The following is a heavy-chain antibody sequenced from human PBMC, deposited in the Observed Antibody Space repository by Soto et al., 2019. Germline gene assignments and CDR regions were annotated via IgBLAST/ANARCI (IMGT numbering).Heavy chain of an antibody. CDR1: GFTFDDYF. D-gene: IGHD1-20*01. V-gene: IGHV3-23*01. J-gene: IGHJ6*02. Sequence: EVQLLESGGGLVQPGESLRLSCAASGFTFDDYFMNWVRQAPGKGLEWVTGSNKNGGTAQYAGSVRGRFTISRDNARNTLYLQMNRLRAEDTALYYCAKDLHWYGMDVWGQGTTVTVSS. CDR2: SNKNGGTA. CDR3: AKDLHWYGMDV.